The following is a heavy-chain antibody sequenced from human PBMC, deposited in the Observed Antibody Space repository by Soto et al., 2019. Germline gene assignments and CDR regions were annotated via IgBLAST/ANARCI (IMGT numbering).Heavy chain of an antibody. CDR2: VYYSGNT. D-gene: IGHD6-13*01. J-gene: IGHJ6*03. Sequence: QVQLQESGPGLVKPSETLSLTCTVSGGSISPYYWSWIRQPPGKGLEWIGYVYYSGNTNYNPSLESRVTISVDTSTNRFSLNLTSATAAATAVYYCARKGAAASYAHYYMDVWGRGTAVTVSS. V-gene: IGHV4-59*01. CDR1: GGSISPYY. CDR3: ARKGAAASYAHYYMDV.